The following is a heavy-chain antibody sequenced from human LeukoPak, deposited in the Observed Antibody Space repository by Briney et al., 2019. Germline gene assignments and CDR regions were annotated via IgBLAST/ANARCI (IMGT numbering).Heavy chain of an antibody. J-gene: IGHJ1*01. D-gene: IGHD6-6*01. CDR3: ARGGAARLHFQN. Sequence: PSETLSLTCTVSGGSISTYYWNWIRQPPGKGLEWIGYIYHSGSTNYNPSLQSRVTISVDTSKNQFSLNLNSVTAADTAVYYCARGGAARLHFQNWGQXTLVTVSS. CDR2: IYHSGST. CDR1: GGSISTYY. V-gene: IGHV4-59*01.